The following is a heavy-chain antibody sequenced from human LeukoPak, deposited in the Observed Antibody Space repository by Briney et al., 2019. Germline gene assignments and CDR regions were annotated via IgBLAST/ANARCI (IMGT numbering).Heavy chain of an antibody. V-gene: IGHV4-59*02. D-gene: IGHD3-3*01. CDR2: IYYTGST. CDR3: VRSDDFWSGYYGY. J-gene: IGHJ4*02. Sequence: PSETLSLTCTVSGGSANNYYWSWIRQPPGKGLEWIGYIYYTGSTNYNPSLKSRVTMSVDTSKNQFSLKLSSVTAADTAVYYCVRSDDFWSGYYGYWGQGTLVTVSS. CDR1: GGSANNYY.